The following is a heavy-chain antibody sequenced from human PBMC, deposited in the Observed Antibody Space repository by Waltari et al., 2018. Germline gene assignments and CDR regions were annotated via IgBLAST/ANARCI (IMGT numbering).Heavy chain of an antibody. CDR1: GFTFSSHN. D-gene: IGHD6-6*01. Sequence: QVQLVESGGGVVQHGRSLRLSCVVSGFTFSSHNMPWVRQSPGKGVEWWADIWYDGSKENYVDSVKGRFRSSRANSKNTVYLQLDRVSADDTAVYFCARGRYSSWSYIDYWGRGTLVTVSS. CDR3: ARGRYSSWSYIDY. V-gene: IGHV3-33*01. J-gene: IGHJ4*02. CDR2: IWYDGSKE.